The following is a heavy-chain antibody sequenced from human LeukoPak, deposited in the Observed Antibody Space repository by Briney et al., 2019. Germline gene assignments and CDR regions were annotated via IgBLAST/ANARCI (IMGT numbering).Heavy chain of an antibody. V-gene: IGHV4-39*01. D-gene: IGHD3-3*01. CDR1: SGSIGSGSYY. J-gene: IGHJ4*02. CDR3: ARCGYYDFWSGYNPATFDY. Sequence: PSETLSLTCTVSSGSIGSGSYYWGWIRQPPGKGLEWIGSIYYSGSTYYKPSLKSRVTISVDTSKNQFSLKLNSVTAADTAVYYCARCGYYDFWSGYNPATFDYWGQGTLVTVSS. CDR2: IYYSGST.